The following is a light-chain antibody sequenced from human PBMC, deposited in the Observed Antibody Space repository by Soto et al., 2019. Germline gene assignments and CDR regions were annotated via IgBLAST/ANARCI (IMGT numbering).Light chain of an antibody. J-gene: IGKJ5*01. CDR2: VAS. Sequence: IQLTQSPSSLSASVGDSVPITCRASQDIDQNLNWYQHRPGEAPKLLIYVASYLETGVPARCRGSGAGTDFSFTITSLQPEDAATDYCQQHESRPTWTFGQGTRLEI. CDR3: QQHESRPTWT. CDR1: QDIDQN. V-gene: IGKV1-33*01.